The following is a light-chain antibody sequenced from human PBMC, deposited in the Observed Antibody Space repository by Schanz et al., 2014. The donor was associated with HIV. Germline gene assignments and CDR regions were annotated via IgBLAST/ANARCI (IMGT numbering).Light chain of an antibody. V-gene: IGKV3-20*01. CDR3: QQPGRSLLFT. Sequence: EIVLTQSPATLSLSPGERATLSCRASQSVTTYLAWYQQKPGQAPRLLIYGASNRATGIPDRFSGGGSGTDFTLTISKLEPEDFAVYYCQQPGRSLLFTFGQGTKLEIK. CDR2: GAS. J-gene: IGKJ2*01. CDR1: QSVTTY.